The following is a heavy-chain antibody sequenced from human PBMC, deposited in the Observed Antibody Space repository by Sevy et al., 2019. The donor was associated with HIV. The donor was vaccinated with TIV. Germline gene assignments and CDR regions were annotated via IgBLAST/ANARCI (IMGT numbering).Heavy chain of an antibody. Sequence: GGSLRLSCAASGFDFSIYSMSWVRQAPGKGLEWVSTLSFGCGKINYADSVKGRFTISRENSKSSVYLQMNNMRVEDTAVYYCAREGCTKPHDYWGQGTLVTVS. CDR2: LSFGCGKI. D-gene: IGHD2-8*01. V-gene: IGHV3-23*01. CDR1: GFDFSIYS. J-gene: IGHJ4*02. CDR3: AREGCTKPHDY.